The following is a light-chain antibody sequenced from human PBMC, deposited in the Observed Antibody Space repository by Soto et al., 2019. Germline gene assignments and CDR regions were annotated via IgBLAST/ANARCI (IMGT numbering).Light chain of an antibody. CDR1: QSVSNN. CDR2: GAS. CDR3: QQNNNRWT. Sequence: EIVMTQSPSTLSLSLGERATLSCRASQSVSNNLAWYHQKPGQAPRLLIYGASTRATGIPARFSGSGSGTVFTLTSSRLQSEDVAYYYHQQNNNRWTFGQGTKVEIK. V-gene: IGKV3-15*01. J-gene: IGKJ1*01.